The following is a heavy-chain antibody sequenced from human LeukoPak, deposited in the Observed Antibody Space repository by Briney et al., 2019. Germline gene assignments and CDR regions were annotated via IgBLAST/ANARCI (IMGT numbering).Heavy chain of an antibody. D-gene: IGHD6-13*01. J-gene: IGHJ5*02. Sequence: GGSLRLSCVASGFXFSNSWMYWVRQAPGKGLVWVSRINGGGSSTTYAESVKGRFTISRDNAKNTLYLEMRSLRPEDTAVYYCARDGSNWANWLDPWGQGTLVTVSS. CDR2: INGGGSST. V-gene: IGHV3-74*01. CDR1: GFXFSNSW. CDR3: ARDGSNWANWLDP.